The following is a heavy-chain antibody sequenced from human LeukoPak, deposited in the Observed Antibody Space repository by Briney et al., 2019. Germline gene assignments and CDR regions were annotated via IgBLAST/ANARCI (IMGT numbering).Heavy chain of an antibody. V-gene: IGHV4-59*01. CDR1: GGSISSYY. CDR3: ARGMRGWYYFDY. CDR2: IYYSGST. J-gene: IGHJ4*02. D-gene: IGHD6-19*01. Sequence: SETLSLTCTVSGGSISSYYWSWIRQPPGKGLEWIGYIYYSGSTNYNPSLKSRVTISVDTSKNQFSLKLSSVTAADTAVYYCARGMRGWYYFDYWGQGTLVTVSS.